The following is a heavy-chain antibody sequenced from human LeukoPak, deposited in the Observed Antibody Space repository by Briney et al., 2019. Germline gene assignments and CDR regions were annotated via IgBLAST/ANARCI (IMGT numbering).Heavy chain of an antibody. CDR3: ARARGRAGARFDY. CDR2: INHGGTA. D-gene: IGHD1-26*01. CDR1: GGSFSDYY. Sequence: SETLSLTCAVYGGSFSDYYWSWIRQPPGEGLGWIGEINHGGTANYNPSLKSRVTISVDTSKNQFSLKLNSVTAADTAVYYCARARGRAGARFDYWGQGTLVTVSS. J-gene: IGHJ4*02. V-gene: IGHV4-34*01.